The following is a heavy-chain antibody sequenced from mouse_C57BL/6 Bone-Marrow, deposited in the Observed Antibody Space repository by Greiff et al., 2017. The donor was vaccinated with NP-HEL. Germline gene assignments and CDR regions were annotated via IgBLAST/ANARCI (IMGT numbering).Heavy chain of an antibody. D-gene: IGHD2-1*01. CDR1: GFSLTSYG. Sequence: QVQLQQSGPGLVQPSQSLSITCTVSGFSLTSYGVHWVRQSPGKGLEWLGVIWRGGSTDYNAAFMSRLSITKDNSKSQVFFKMNSLQADDTAIYYCAKRGGTYGNYAMDYWGQGTSVTVSS. CDR3: AKRGGTYGNYAMDY. V-gene: IGHV2-5*01. J-gene: IGHJ4*01. CDR2: IWRGGST.